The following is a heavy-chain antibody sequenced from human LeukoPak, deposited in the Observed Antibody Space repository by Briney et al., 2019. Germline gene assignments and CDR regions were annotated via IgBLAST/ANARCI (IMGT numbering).Heavy chain of an antibody. CDR3: ARDVRGYCSSTSCQKGVFDAFDI. Sequence: PGGSLRLSCAASGFTVSSNYMSWVRQAPGKGLEWVSVIYSGGSTYYADSVKGRFTISRDNSKNTLYLQMNSLRAEDTAVYYCARDVRGYCSSTSCQKGVFDAFDIWGQGTMVTVSS. J-gene: IGHJ3*02. CDR2: IYSGGST. D-gene: IGHD2-2*01. V-gene: IGHV3-53*01. CDR1: GFTVSSNY.